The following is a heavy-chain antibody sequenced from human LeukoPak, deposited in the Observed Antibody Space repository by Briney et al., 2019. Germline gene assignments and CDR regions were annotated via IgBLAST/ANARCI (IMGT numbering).Heavy chain of an antibody. Sequence: SANLSLTYTVSGDSLNSYYWSWIRQPPGEGLQWIGYIFYSGSSNYNASLRSRVAISVDTPKNHFSLKLTSVTAAHPAVYYCAGRAARFFDYWGQGIVVTVSS. D-gene: IGHD6-25*01. CDR2: IFYSGSS. CDR3: AGRAARFFDY. CDR1: GDSLNSYY. J-gene: IGHJ4*02. V-gene: IGHV4-59*01.